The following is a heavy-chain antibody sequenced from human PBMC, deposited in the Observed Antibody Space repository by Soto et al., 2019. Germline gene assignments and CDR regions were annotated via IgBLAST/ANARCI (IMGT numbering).Heavy chain of an antibody. Sequence: QVQLVQSGTEVKKPGSSVKVSCKTSGGTFSSFPIAWVRQAPGQGLEWVGGIIPVLGAPSYAQTFQGRVTITADESTSAAFLELRRLRSDETAVYFCARDRHYENHTFYYLKYYFDYWGQGTMVTVSS. CDR1: GGTFSSFP. CDR2: IIPVLGAP. V-gene: IGHV1-69*01. D-gene: IGHD3-22*01. J-gene: IGHJ4*02. CDR3: ARDRHYENHTFYYLKYYFDY.